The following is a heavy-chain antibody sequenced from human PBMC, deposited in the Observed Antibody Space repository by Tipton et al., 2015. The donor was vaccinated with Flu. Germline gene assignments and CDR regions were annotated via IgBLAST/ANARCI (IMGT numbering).Heavy chain of an antibody. Sequence: TLSLTCTVSGGSISSSSYYWGWIRQPPGKGLEWIGSIYYSESTYYNPSLKSRVTISGDTSKNQFSLKLSSVTAADTAVYYCATHCVGVCSHAFDIWGQGTMVTVSS. J-gene: IGHJ3*02. CDR3: ATHCVGVCSHAFDI. CDR1: GGSISSSSYY. D-gene: IGHD2-21*02. V-gene: IGHV4-39*07. CDR2: IYYSEST.